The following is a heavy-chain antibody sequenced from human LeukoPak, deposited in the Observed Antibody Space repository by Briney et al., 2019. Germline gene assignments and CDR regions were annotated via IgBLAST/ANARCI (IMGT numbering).Heavy chain of an antibody. CDR3: ARVGLPYYDLRAAFDI. CDR1: GYSIGSGYY. D-gene: IGHD3-22*01. V-gene: IGHV4-38-2*02. CDR2: IYHTGST. J-gene: IGHJ3*02. Sequence: PSETLSLTCTVSGYSIGSGYYWGWIRQPPGKGLEWIGSIYHTGSTDYNPSLKSRVTVSVDTYKNQFSLKLSSVTAADTAVYYCARVGLPYYDLRAAFDIWGQGTMVTVSS.